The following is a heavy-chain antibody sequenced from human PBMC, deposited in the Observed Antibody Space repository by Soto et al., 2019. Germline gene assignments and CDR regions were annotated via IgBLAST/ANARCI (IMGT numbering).Heavy chain of an antibody. CDR3: ARDGGDYSLFDY. CDR2: IYYSGST. CDR1: GGSISGYY. V-gene: IGHV4-59*01. Sequence: SETLSLTCTVSGGSISGYYWSWIRQPAGKGLEWIGYIYYSGSTNYNPSLKSRVTISVDTSKNQFSLKLSSVTAADTAVYYCARDGGDYSLFDYWGQGTLVPGSS. D-gene: IGHD4-17*01. J-gene: IGHJ4*02.